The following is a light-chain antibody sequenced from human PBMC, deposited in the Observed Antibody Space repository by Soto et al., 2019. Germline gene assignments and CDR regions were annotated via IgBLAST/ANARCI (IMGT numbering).Light chain of an antibody. CDR2: DVT. V-gene: IGLV2-14*01. CDR1: SSDVGGYNY. Sequence: QSVLTQPASVSGSPGQSIAISCTGTSSDVGGYNYVSWYQQHPGKAPKLIIYDVTNRPSGVSNRFSGSKSGNTASLTISGLQAEDEADYYCCSYTSSSTPVVFGGGTKLTVL. CDR3: CSYTSSSTPVV. J-gene: IGLJ2*01.